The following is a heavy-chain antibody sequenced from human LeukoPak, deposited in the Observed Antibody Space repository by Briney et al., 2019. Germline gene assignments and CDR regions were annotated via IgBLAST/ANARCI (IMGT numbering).Heavy chain of an antibody. V-gene: IGHV4-34*01. CDR2: INHSGST. J-gene: IGHJ4*02. Sequence: SETLSLTCGVYGGSFSGYYWSWIRQPPGKGLEWIGEINHSGSTNYNPSLKSRVSISVDTSKNQFSLKLSSVTAADTAVYYCASGLVGSLDYWGQGTLVTVSS. D-gene: IGHD2-2*01. CDR3: ASGLVGSLDY. CDR1: GGSFSGYY.